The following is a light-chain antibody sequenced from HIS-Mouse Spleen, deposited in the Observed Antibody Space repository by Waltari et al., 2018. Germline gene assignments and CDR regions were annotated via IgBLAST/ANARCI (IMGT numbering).Light chain of an antibody. CDR2: AAS. CDR3: QQLNSYPRT. Sequence: DIQLTQSPSFLSASVGDRGTITCRASQGISSYLAWYQQKPGQAPKFLIYAASTLQSGVPVRLSGSGYVKEFTLTISRLQPEDFATYYCQQLNSYPRTFGQGTKVAIK. CDR1: QGISSY. J-gene: IGKJ1*01. V-gene: IGKV1-9*01.